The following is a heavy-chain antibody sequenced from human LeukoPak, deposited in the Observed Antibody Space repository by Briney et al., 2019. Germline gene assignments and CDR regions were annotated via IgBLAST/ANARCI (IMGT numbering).Heavy chain of an antibody. D-gene: IGHD1-26*01. J-gene: IGHJ3*02. V-gene: IGHV3-23*01. Sequence: PGGSLRLSCAASGFTFSSYGMTWVRQAPGKGLDWVSGISGSGARTDYADSVKGRFTISRDNAKNTLYLQMNSLRAEDTAVYYCAKGSRECELLDAFDIWGQGTMVTVSS. CDR1: GFTFSSYG. CDR3: AKGSRECELLDAFDI. CDR2: ISGSGART.